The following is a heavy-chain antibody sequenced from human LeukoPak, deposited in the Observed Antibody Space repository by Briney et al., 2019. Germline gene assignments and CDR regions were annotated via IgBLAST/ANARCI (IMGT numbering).Heavy chain of an antibody. D-gene: IGHD1-1*01. CDR3: ACGSNNWYNWFDP. J-gene: IGHJ5*02. Sequence: SQTLSLTCTVSGGSISSGGYYWSWIRQHPEKGLEWIGYIRYSGSTYYHPSLKSRVSMSVDTSRNQSSLKLSSVTAADTAVYYCACGSNNWYNWFDPWGQGTLVTVSS. V-gene: IGHV4-31*03. CDR2: IRYSGST. CDR1: GGSISSGGYY.